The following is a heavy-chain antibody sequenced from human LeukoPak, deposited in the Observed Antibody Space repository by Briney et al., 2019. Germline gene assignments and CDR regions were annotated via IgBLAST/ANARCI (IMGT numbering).Heavy chain of an antibody. CDR3: AKALGPYNWNYNDAFDI. J-gene: IGHJ3*02. CDR2: IRYDGSNK. D-gene: IGHD1-7*01. Sequence: GGSLRLSCAASGFTFSSYGMHWVRQAPGKGLEWVAFIRYDGSNKYYADSVKGRFTISRDNSKNTLYLQMNSLRAEDTAVYYCAKALGPYNWNYNDAFDIWGQGTMVTVSS. CDR1: GFTFSSYG. V-gene: IGHV3-30*02.